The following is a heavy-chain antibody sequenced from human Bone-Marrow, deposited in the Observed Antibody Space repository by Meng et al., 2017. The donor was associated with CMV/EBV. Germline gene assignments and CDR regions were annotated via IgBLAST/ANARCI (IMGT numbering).Heavy chain of an antibody. CDR2: ISGSGGST. V-gene: IGHV3-23*01. D-gene: IGHD6-13*01. CDR3: ANLAAAGHAY. Sequence: GESLKISCAASGFTFSSYAMSWVRQAPGKGLEWVSAISGSGGSTYYADSVKGRFTISRDNSKNTLYLQMNSLRAEDTAVYYCANLAAAGHAYWGQGTLVTFSS. J-gene: IGHJ4*02. CDR1: GFTFSSYA.